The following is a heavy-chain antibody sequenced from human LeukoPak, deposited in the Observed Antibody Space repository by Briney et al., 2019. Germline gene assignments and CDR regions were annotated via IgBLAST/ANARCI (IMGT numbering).Heavy chain of an antibody. Sequence: GESLKISCKCSGYSFSIYCIGWLRQMPGKGLEWMGMIYPGDSDTRYSPSFQDQVSISADKSISTAYLQWSSLKASDTAMYYCARRAYCGGDCYLDYWGQGTLVTVSS. CDR3: ARRAYCGGDCYLDY. D-gene: IGHD2-21*02. CDR1: GYSFSIYC. V-gene: IGHV5-51*01. CDR2: IYPGDSDT. J-gene: IGHJ4*02.